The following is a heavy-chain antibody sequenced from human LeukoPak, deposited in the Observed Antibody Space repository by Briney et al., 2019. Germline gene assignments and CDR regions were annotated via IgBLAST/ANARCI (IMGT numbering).Heavy chain of an antibody. Sequence: GGSLRLSCAAPGFTFSNAWMSWVRQAPGKGLEWVGRIKSKTDGGTTDYAAPVKGRFTISRDDSKSTLYLQMNSLKTEDTAVYYCTTDSRATIFGVVITSRAFDIWGQGTMVTVSS. CDR2: IKSKTDGGTT. D-gene: IGHD3-3*01. CDR1: GFTFSNAW. V-gene: IGHV3-15*01. J-gene: IGHJ3*02. CDR3: TTDSRATIFGVVITSRAFDI.